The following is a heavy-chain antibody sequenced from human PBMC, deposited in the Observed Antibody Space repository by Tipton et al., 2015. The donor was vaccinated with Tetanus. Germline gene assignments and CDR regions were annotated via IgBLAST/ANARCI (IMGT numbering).Heavy chain of an antibody. J-gene: IGHJ4*02. D-gene: IGHD1-1*01. CDR2: VTHSGST. V-gene: IGHV4-34*01. CDR3: ARGRSSDWNQPNCFDY. CDR1: GGSFSGYY. Sequence: GLVKPSETLSLTCGVYGGSFSGYYWTWIRQPPGKGLEGLGEVTHSGSTNYNPSLKSRVTISVDTAKKQFSLKLTSVIAADTAVYYCARGRSSDWNQPNCFDYWGQGTLVTVSS.